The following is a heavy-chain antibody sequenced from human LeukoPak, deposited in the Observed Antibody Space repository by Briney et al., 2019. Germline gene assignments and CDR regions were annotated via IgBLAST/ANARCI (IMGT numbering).Heavy chain of an antibody. Sequence: GDSLKISCQGSGYSFANYWIGWVRQMPGKGLEWMGIIYPNASDTRYSPSFRGQVTISADKSIATAYLRWNSLKASDTAMYYCDLSSGAYDSAGYFDYWGQGTLVTVSS. CDR2: IYPNASDT. CDR1: GYSFANYW. V-gene: IGHV5-51*01. J-gene: IGHJ4*02. D-gene: IGHD3-22*01. CDR3: DLSSGAYDSAGYFDY.